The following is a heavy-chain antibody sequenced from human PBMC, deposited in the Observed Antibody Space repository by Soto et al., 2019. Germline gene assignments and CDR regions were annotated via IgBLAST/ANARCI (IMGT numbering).Heavy chain of an antibody. J-gene: IGHJ6*02. D-gene: IGHD2-2*01. CDR3: ARSQGSSTSLEIYYYYYYGMDV. CDR2: IIPISGTA. Sequence: QVRLVQSGAAVKKPGSSVKVSCKASGGTFSSYAISWVRQAPGQGLEWMGGIIPISGTANYAQKFQGRVTITADESTSTAYMELSSLRSEDTAVYYCARSQGSSTSLEIYYYYYYGMDVWGQGTTVTVSS. CDR1: GGTFSSYA. V-gene: IGHV1-69*01.